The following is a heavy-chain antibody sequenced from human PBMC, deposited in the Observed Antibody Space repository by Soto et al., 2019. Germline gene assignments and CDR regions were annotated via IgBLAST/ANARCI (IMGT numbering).Heavy chain of an antibody. CDR1: GGSMRNYF. V-gene: IGHV4-59*01. J-gene: IGHJ4*02. Sequence: PSETLSLTCTVSGGSMRNYFWTGIRQPPGKGLEWIGYIHYSGTTSFFPSYNPSLRSRVTISEDTSKNQFSLKLLSVTTADTAVYFCAAGEASSRNLAPYYLDFWGQGTRVTVS. D-gene: IGHD6-13*01. CDR3: AAGEASSRNLAPYYLDF. CDR2: IHYSGTT.